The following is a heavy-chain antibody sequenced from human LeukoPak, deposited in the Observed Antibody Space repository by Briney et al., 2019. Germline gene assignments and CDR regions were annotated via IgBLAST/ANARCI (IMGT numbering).Heavy chain of an antibody. CDR3: ARGQLVRAGYFDL. V-gene: IGHV3-13*01. Sequence: GRSLRLSCAASGFTFSSYDIHWARQVTGKGLEWVSAIGIAGDTYYLDSVKGRFTISRENAKNSLYLQMNSLRVGDTAVYYCARGQLVRAGYFDLWGRGTLVTVSS. CDR2: IGIAGDT. J-gene: IGHJ2*01. D-gene: IGHD3-10*01. CDR1: GFTFSSYD.